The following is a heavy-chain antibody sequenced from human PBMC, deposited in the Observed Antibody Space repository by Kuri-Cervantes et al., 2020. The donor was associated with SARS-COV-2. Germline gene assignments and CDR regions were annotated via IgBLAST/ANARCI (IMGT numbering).Heavy chain of an antibody. CDR1: GFTFSDYY. CDR2: ISSSSSYI. D-gene: IGHD5-18*01. J-gene: IGHJ4*02. Sequence: GGSLRLSCAASGFTFSDYYMSWIRQAPGKGLEWVSYISSSSSYIYYADSVKGRFTISRDNSKNTLYLQMNSLRAEDTAVYYCAKPVAGTAMATIFDYWGQGTLVTVSS. CDR3: AKPVAGTAMATIFDY. V-gene: IGHV3-11*03.